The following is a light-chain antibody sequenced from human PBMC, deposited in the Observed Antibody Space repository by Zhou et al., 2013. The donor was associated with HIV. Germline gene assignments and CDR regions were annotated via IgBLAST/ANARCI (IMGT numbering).Light chain of an antibody. Sequence: VLAQSPVTLSLSPGERATLSCRASQMINSDHLAWFLQKPGQAPRLLIYDTSNRATGIPARFSGSGTGTDFTLTISSLEPEDFAVYYCQQRSNWPPWTFGQGTKVEIK. J-gene: IGKJ1*01. V-gene: IGKV3-11*01. CDR3: QQRSNWPPWT. CDR2: DTS. CDR1: QMINSD.